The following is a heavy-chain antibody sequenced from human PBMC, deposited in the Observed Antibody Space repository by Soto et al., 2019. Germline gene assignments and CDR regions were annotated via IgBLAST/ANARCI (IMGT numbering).Heavy chain of an antibody. CDR2: IISIFGTA. J-gene: IGHJ6*02. CDR1: VYSFTSYC. Sequence: KISCKGSVYSFTSYCIGWVRQAPGQGLEWMGGIISIFGTANYAQKFQGRVTITADESTSTAYMELSSLRSEDTAVYYCARHVPAAGYYYGMDVWGQGTTVTVSS. V-gene: IGHV1-69*01. D-gene: IGHD2-2*01. CDR3: ARHVPAAGYYYGMDV.